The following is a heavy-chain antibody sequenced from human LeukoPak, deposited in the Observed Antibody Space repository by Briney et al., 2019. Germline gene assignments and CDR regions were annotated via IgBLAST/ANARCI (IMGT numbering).Heavy chain of an antibody. J-gene: IGHJ4*02. D-gene: IGHD6-19*01. CDR3: ARETPGEIAVAANGYIDY. CDR2: MNPNSGNT. Sequence: ASVKVSCKASGYTFTSYDINWVRQATGQGLEWMGWMNPNSGNTGYAQKFQGRVTMTRNTSISTAYMELSSLRSEDTAVYYCARETPGEIAVAANGYIDYWGQGTLVTVSS. CDR1: GYTFTSYD. V-gene: IGHV1-8*01.